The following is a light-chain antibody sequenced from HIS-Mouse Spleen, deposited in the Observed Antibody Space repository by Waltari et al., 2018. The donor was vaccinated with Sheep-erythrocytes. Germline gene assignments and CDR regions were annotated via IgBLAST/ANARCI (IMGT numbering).Light chain of an antibody. CDR1: SSDVGGYNY. Sequence: QSALTQPPSASGSPGPSVTIPCPGTSSDVGGYNYVSCYQQHPGKAPKLMIDEVSNRPSGVPDRFSGSKSGNTASLTVSGLQAEDEADYYCSSYAGSNNWVFGGGTKLTVL. CDR3: SSYAGSNNWV. V-gene: IGLV2-8*01. J-gene: IGLJ3*02. CDR2: EVS.